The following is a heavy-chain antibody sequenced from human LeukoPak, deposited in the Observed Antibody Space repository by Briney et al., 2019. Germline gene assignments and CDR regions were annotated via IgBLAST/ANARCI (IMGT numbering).Heavy chain of an antibody. J-gene: IGHJ4*02. V-gene: IGHV3-23*01. Sequence: GRSLRLSCTASGFTFSSYAMSWVRQAPGKGLEWVSAISGSGGSTYYADSVKGRFTISRDNSKNTLYLQMNSLRAEDTAVYYCAKGHSSSWYHYFDYWGQGTLVSVSS. CDR1: GFTFSSYA. D-gene: IGHD6-13*01. CDR2: ISGSGGST. CDR3: AKGHSSSWYHYFDY.